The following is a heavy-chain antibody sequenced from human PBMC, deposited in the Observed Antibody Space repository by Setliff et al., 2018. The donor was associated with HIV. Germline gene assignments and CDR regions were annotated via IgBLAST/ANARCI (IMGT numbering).Heavy chain of an antibody. D-gene: IGHD2-15*01. V-gene: IGHV3-23*01. CDR2: INTNGGTT. CDR1: GLTFSSYA. J-gene: IGHJ6*03. Sequence: GGSLRLSCAASGLTFSSYAMSWVRQAPGKGLEWVSTINTNGGTTYYRDSVKGRFTISRGNPKNTLYLQMNSLRPEDTAVYYCAKDRSVRDYNYHYLDVWGKGTTVTVSS. CDR3: AKDRSVRDYNYHYLDV.